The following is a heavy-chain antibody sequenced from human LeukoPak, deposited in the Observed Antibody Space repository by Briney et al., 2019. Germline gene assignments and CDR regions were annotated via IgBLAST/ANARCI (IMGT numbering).Heavy chain of an antibody. D-gene: IGHD3-10*01. CDR1: GGSISSYY. CDR2: IYTSGST. V-gene: IGHV4-4*07. J-gene: IGHJ5*02. Sequence: SETLSLTCTVSGGSISSYYWSWIRQPAGKGLEWIGRIYTSGSTNYNPSLKSRVTMSVDTSKNQFSLKLTSVTAADTAVYYCAREGLNMVRGVIPKEAWGWFDPWGQGTLVTVSS. CDR3: AREGLNMVRGVIPKEAWGWFDP.